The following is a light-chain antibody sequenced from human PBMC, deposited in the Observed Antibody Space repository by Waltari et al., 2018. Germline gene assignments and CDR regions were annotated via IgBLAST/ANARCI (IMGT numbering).Light chain of an antibody. CDR3: QQGYSFPLT. V-gene: IGKV1-12*01. J-gene: IGKJ4*01. CDR1: QGIKSW. CDR2: SAS. Sequence: DIQMTQSPSSVSASVGDRVTITCRASQGIKSWLAWYQQKPGKAPKLLIYSASNLQSAVPSRFSGSGSGTDFTLTISSLQPEDCATYYCQQGYSFPLTFGGGTQVEIK.